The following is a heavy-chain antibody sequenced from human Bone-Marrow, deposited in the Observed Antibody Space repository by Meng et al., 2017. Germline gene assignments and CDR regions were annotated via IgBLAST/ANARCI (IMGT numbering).Heavy chain of an antibody. CDR3: AREWYYDSSGYYAFDI. V-gene: IGHV4-31*03. CDR1: GGPISRSSDY. CDR2: IYYSGST. Sequence: EAAPGLGKPSEALRLTCTGSGGPISRSSDYWGWSRQPPGKGLEWIGYIYYSGSTYYNPSLKSRVTISVDTSKNQFSLKLSSVTAADTAVYYCAREWYYDSSGYYAFDIWGQGTMVTVSS. J-gene: IGHJ3*02. D-gene: IGHD3-22*01.